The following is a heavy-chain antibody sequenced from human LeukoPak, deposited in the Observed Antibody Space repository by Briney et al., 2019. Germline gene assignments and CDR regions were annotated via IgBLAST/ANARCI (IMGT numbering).Heavy chain of an antibody. J-gene: IGHJ4*02. CDR2: INAGNGNT. Sequence: ASVKVSCKASGYTFTSYAMHWVRQAPGQRLEWMGWINAGNGNTKYSQKFQGRVTITRDTSASTAYMELSSLRSEDTAVYYCARDQVGAIGGDYFDYWGQGTLVTVSS. CDR3: ARDQVGAIGGDYFDY. D-gene: IGHD1-26*01. CDR1: GYTFTSYA. V-gene: IGHV1-3*01.